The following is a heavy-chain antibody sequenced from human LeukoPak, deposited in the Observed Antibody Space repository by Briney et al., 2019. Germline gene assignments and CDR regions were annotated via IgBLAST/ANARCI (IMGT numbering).Heavy chain of an antibody. CDR3: ARGPTTVTGEADY. V-gene: IGHV1-18*01. CDR1: GYTFTSYG. J-gene: IGHJ4*02. Sequence: ASVKVSCKASGYTFTSYGISWVRQAPGQGLERKGWISAYNGNTNYAQKLQSRVTITTDTSTSTAHMELRSLRSDDTAVYYCARGPTTVTGEADYWGQGTLVTVSS. D-gene: IGHD4-17*01. CDR2: ISAYNGNT.